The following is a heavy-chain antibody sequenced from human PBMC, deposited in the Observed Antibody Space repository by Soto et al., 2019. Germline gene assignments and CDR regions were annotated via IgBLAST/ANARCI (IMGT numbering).Heavy chain of an antibody. V-gene: IGHV5-10-1*01. CDR1: GYSFTSYW. D-gene: IGHD1-26*01. Sequence: LELSCKGSGYSFTSYWISWVLQMPGKGLEWMGRIGPSDSYTNYSPSFQGHVTIAADTSISTAYLQWSSLKASDTALYCCATHSAEASYSSHYYYGMDLWGQGTTVAVSS. J-gene: IGHJ6*02. CDR3: ATHSAEASYSSHYYYGMDL. CDR2: IGPSDSYT.